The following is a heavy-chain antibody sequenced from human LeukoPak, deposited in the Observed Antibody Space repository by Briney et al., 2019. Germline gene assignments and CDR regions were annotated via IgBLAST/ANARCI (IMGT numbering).Heavy chain of an antibody. CDR3: AILTSRWAGGSSWYPRFDY. D-gene: IGHD6-13*01. V-gene: IGHV5-51*01. Sequence: GESLKISCKGSGYSFTSYWIGWVRQMPGKGLEWMGIIYPGDSDTRYSPSFQGQVTISADKSISTAYLQWSSLKASDTAMYYCAILTSRWAGGSSWYPRFDYWGQGTLVTVSS. J-gene: IGHJ4*02. CDR1: GYSFTSYW. CDR2: IYPGDSDT.